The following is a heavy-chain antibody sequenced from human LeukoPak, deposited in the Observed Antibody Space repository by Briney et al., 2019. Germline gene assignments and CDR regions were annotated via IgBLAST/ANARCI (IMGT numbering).Heavy chain of an antibody. CDR1: GYTFTGYY. J-gene: IGHJ4*02. CDR3: ARVSSYGYGIKYYFDY. D-gene: IGHD5-18*01. V-gene: IGHV1-2*02. Sequence: GASVKASCKASGYTFTGYYMHWVRQAPGQGLEWMGWINPNSGGTNYAQKFQGRVTMTRDTSISTAYLELSRLRSDDTAVYYCARVSSYGYGIKYYFDYWGQGTLVTVSS. CDR2: INPNSGGT.